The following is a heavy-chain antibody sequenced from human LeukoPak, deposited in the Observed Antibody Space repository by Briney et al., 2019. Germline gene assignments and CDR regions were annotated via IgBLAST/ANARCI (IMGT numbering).Heavy chain of an antibody. V-gene: IGHV1-3*01. CDR1: GYTFTSYA. CDR2: INAGNGDT. J-gene: IGHJ3*02. CDR3: ARDSAITMVRGVDSNDAFDI. D-gene: IGHD3-10*01. Sequence: ASVKVSCKASGYTFTSYAMNWVRQAPGQRLEWMGWINAGNGDTKYSQKFQGRVTITRDTSASTAYMELSSLRSEDTAVYYCARDSAITMVRGVDSNDAFDIWGQGTMVTVSS.